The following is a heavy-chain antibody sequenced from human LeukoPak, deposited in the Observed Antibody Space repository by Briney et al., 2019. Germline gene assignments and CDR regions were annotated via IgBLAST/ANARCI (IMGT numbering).Heavy chain of an antibody. Sequence: SQTLSLTCTVSGGSISSGSYYWSWIRQPAGKGLEWIGRIYTSGSTNYNPSLKSRVTISVDTSKNQFSLKLSSVTAADTAVYYCARDPVDDYIRGSYRYTGHWGQGTLVTVSS. V-gene: IGHV4-61*02. CDR1: GGSISSGSYY. CDR2: IYTSGST. D-gene: IGHD3-16*02. J-gene: IGHJ4*02. CDR3: ARDPVDDYIRGSYRYTGH.